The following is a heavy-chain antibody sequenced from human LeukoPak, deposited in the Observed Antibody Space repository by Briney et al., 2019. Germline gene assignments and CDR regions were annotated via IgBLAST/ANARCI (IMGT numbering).Heavy chain of an antibody. CDR3: ARDSGRYDILTALGGGNPDY. Sequence: GGSLRLSCAASGFTFSSYSMNWVRQAPGKGLEWVSSISSSSSYIYYADSVKGRFTISRDNAKNSLYLQMNSLRAEDTAVYYCARDSGRYDILTALGGGNPDYWGQGALVTVSS. CDR2: ISSSSSYI. V-gene: IGHV3-21*01. J-gene: IGHJ4*02. CDR1: GFTFSSYS. D-gene: IGHD3-9*01.